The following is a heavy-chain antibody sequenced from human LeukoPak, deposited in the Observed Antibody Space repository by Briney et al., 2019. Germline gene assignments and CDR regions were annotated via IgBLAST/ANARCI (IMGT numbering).Heavy chain of an antibody. Sequence: SETLSLTCTVSGGSISSYYWSWIRQPPGKGLEWIGYIYYSGSTNYNPSLKSRVTISVDTSKNQFSLKLSSVTAADTAVYYCARRDSSGYYSYWGQGTLVTVSS. D-gene: IGHD3-22*01. CDR1: GGSISSYY. V-gene: IGHV4-59*01. CDR3: ARRDSSGYYSY. CDR2: IYYSGST. J-gene: IGHJ4*02.